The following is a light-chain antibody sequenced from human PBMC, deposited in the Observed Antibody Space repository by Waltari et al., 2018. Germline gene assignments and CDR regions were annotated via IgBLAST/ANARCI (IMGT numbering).Light chain of an antibody. J-gene: IGLJ2*01. CDR1: NIGSKT. V-gene: IGLV3-21*01. CDR2: YDS. CDR3: EVWESRSDPF. Sequence: SYVLTQPPSVSVAPGETAQITCEGNNIGSKTVQWYQQKSGQAPVLVIYYDSGRPSGIPERFSGSNSGNTATLTISGVEAGDEADYYCEVWESRSDPFFGGGTKLTVL.